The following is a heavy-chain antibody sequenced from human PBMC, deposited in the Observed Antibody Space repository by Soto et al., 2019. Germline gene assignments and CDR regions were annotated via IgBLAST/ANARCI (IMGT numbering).Heavy chain of an antibody. D-gene: IGHD6-25*01. J-gene: IGHJ6*02. CDR2: IRSKANSYAT. CDR3: TNRRLYYGMDV. V-gene: IGHV3-73*02. CDR1: GFTFSGSA. Sequence: EVQLVESGGGLVQPGGSLKLSCAASGFTFSGSAMHWVRQASGKGLEWVGRIRSKANSYATAYAASVKGRFTISRDDSKNTAYLQMNSLKAEDTAVYYCTNRRLYYGMDVWGQGTTVTVSS.